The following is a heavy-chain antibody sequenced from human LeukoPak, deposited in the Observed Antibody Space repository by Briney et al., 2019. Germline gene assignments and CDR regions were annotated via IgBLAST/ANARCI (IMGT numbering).Heavy chain of an antibody. Sequence: GGSLRLSCAASGFTFSSYAMHWVRQAPGKGLEWVAVISYDGSNKYYADSVKGRFTISRDNSKNTVYLQMNILRADDTAIYYCARGYCSGTSCYGGWWFDLWGQGTLVTVSS. J-gene: IGHJ5*02. CDR1: GFTFSSYA. D-gene: IGHD2-2*01. CDR3: ARGYCSGTSCYGGWWFDL. CDR2: ISYDGSNK. V-gene: IGHV3-30*14.